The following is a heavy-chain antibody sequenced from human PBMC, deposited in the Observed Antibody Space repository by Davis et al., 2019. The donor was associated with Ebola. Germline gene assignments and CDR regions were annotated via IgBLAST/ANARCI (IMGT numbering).Heavy chain of an antibody. V-gene: IGHV1-46*01. CDR1: GYTFTSYY. CDR2: INPSGGST. D-gene: IGHD3-10*01. CDR3: ARDSGITMVRGYFDY. J-gene: IGHJ4*02. Sequence: ASVKVSCKASGYTFTSYYMHWVRQAPGQGLEWMGIINPSGGSTSYAQKFQGRVTMTRDTSTSTAYMELRSLRSDDTAVYYCARDSGITMVRGYFDYWGQGTLVTVSS.